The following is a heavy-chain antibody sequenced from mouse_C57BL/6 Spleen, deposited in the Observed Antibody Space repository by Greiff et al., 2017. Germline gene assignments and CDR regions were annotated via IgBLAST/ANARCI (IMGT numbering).Heavy chain of an antibody. D-gene: IGHD1-1*01. J-gene: IGHJ4*01. Sequence: EVQLQQSGPELVKPGASVKISCKASGYSFTGYYMNWVKQSPEKSLEWIGEINPSTGGTTYNQKFKAKATLTVDKSSSTAYMQLKSLTSEDSAVYYCAREDYGSSSEAMDYWGQGTSVTVSS. CDR3: AREDYGSSSEAMDY. CDR2: INPSTGGT. CDR1: GYSFTGYY. V-gene: IGHV1-42*01.